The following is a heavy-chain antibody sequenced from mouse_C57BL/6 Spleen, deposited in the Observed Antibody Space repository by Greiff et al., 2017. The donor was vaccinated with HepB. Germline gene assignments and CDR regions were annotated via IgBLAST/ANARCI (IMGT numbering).Heavy chain of an antibody. CDR2: INPSTGGT. D-gene: IGHD2-3*01. V-gene: IGHV1-42*01. CDR1: GYSFTGYY. Sequence: EVQLQQSGPELVKPGASVKISCKASGYSFTGYYMNWVKQSPEKSLEWIGEINPSTGGTTYNQKFKAKATLTVDKSSSTAYMQLKSLTSEDSAVYYCARSDGYYGNYFDYWGQGTTLTVSS. CDR3: ARSDGYYGNYFDY. J-gene: IGHJ2*01.